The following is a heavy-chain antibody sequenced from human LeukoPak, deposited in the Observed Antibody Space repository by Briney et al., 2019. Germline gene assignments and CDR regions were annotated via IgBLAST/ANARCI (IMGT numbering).Heavy chain of an antibody. CDR3: AREKAQQLENWFDP. V-gene: IGHV4-61*02. CDR2: IYTSGST. J-gene: IGHJ5*02. D-gene: IGHD6-13*01. CDR1: GGSISSGSYY. Sequence: SETLSPTCTVAGGSISSGSYYWSWIRQPAGKGLEWIGRIYTSGSTNHNPSPKSPVTISVDTSKNQFSLKLSSVTAADTDVYYCAREKAQQLENWFDPWGQGTLVTVSS.